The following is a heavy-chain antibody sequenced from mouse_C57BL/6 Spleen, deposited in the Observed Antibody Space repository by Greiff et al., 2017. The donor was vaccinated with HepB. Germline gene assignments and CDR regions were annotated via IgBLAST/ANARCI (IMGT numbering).Heavy chain of an antibody. J-gene: IGHJ2*01. Sequence: VQLQQPGAELVKPGASVKLSCKASGYTFTSYWMQWVKQRPGQGLEWIGEIDPSDSYTNYNQKFKGKATLTVDTSSSTAYMQLSSLTSEDSAVYYCARGRLRPYYFDYWGQGTTLTVSS. D-gene: IGHD2-4*01. CDR2: IDPSDSYT. CDR3: ARGRLRPYYFDY. CDR1: GYTFTSYW. V-gene: IGHV1-50*01.